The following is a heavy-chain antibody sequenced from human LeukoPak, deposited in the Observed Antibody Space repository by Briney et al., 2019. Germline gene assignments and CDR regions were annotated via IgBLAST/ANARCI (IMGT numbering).Heavy chain of an antibody. V-gene: IGHV4-39*01. CDR1: GGSISSSSYY. J-gene: IGHJ4*02. Sequence: SETLSLTCTVSGGSISSSSYYWGWIRQPPGKGLEWIGSIYYSGSTYYNPSLKSRVTISVDTSKNQFSLKLSSVTAAGTAVYYCAGLDDYVWGCYRHDYWGQGTLVTVSS. CDR2: IYYSGST. CDR3: AGLDDYVWGCYRHDY. D-gene: IGHD3-16*02.